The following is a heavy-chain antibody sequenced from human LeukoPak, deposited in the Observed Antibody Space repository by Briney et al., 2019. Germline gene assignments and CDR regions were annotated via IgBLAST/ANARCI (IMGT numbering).Heavy chain of an antibody. CDR3: AKDDALIRFND. J-gene: IGHJ4*02. CDR2: ISGSGGST. Sequence: PGGSLRLSCAASGFTFSSYAMSWVRQAPGEGLEWVSAISGSGGSTYYADSVKGRFTISRDNSKNTLYLQIYSLRAGDTAVYYCAKDDALIRFNDWGQGTLVTVSS. V-gene: IGHV3-23*01. CDR1: GFTFSSYA. D-gene: IGHD3-3*01.